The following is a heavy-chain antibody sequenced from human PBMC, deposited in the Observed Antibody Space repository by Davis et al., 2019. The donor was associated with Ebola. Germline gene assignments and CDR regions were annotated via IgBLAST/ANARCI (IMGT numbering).Heavy chain of an antibody. V-gene: IGHV3-23*01. CDR1: GFNFRSYG. D-gene: IGHD5-12*01. Sequence: LSLTCAASGFNFRSYGMHWVRQAPDKGLEWVSTITGSGATTYYADSVKGRFPISRAHPKKTLDLQMNSLRAEDTAVYYCAKAGVASYDFWGQGTLVTVSS. CDR3: AKAGVASYDF. J-gene: IGHJ4*02. CDR2: ITGSGATT.